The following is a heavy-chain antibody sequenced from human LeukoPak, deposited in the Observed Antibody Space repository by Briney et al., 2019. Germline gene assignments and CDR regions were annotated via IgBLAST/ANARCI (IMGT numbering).Heavy chain of an antibody. J-gene: IGHJ4*02. CDR1: GFTFSSYG. CDR2: ISYDGSNK. Sequence: GGSLRLSCAASGFTFSSYGMHWVRQAPGKGLEWVAVISYDGSNKYYADSVKGRFTISRDNSRNTLYLQMNSLRAEDTAVYYCARGESRTVFDYWGQGTLVTVSS. V-gene: IGHV3-30*19. CDR3: ARGESRTVFDY.